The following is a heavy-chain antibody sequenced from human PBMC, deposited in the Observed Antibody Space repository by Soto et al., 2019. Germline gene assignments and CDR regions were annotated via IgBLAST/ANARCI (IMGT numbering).Heavy chain of an antibody. D-gene: IGHD3-10*01. J-gene: IGHJ4*02. CDR3: ARHRGNYYFDY. Sequence: SETRSLTCTVSGGSISSYYWSWIRQPPGKGLEWIGYIYYSGSTNYNPSLKSRVTISVDTSKNQFSLKLSSVTAADTAVYYCARHRGNYYFDYWGQGTLVTSPQ. V-gene: IGHV4-59*08. CDR2: IYYSGST. CDR1: GGSISSYY.